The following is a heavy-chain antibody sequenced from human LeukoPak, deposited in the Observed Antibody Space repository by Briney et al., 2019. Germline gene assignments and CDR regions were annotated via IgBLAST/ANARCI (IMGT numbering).Heavy chain of an antibody. V-gene: IGHV4-34*01. D-gene: IGHD6-13*01. CDR3: ARARIAAAGTAPVDY. CDR1: GGSFSGYY. J-gene: IGHJ4*02. CDR2: INHSGST. Sequence: PSETLSLTCAVYGGSFSGYYWSWIRQPPGKGLEWIGEINHSGSTNYNPSLKSRVTISVDTSKNQFSLKLSSVTAADTAVYYCARARIAAAGTAPVDYWGQGTLVTVSS.